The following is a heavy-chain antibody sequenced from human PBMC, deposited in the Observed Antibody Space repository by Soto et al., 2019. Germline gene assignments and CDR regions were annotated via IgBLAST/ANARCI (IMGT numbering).Heavy chain of an antibody. CDR3: ARGSAMELYYYYGMGV. J-gene: IGHJ6*02. CDR2: INSDGSST. V-gene: IGHV3-74*01. CDR1: GFTFSSYW. D-gene: IGHD5-18*01. Sequence: LRLSCAASGFTFSSYWMHWVRQAPGRGLVWVSRINSDGSSTSYADSVKGRFTISRDNAKNTLYLQMNSLRAEDTAVYYCARGSAMELYYYYGMGVWGQGTTVTVSS.